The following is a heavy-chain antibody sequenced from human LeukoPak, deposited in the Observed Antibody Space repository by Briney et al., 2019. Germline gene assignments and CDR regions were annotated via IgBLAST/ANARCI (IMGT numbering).Heavy chain of an antibody. V-gene: IGHV3-20*04. D-gene: IGHD3-9*01. CDR2: INWNGGST. CDR1: GFTFDDYG. CDR3: AREGGYYDILTGYYFDY. J-gene: IGHJ4*02. Sequence: SGGSLRLSCAASGFTFDDYGMSWVRQAPGKGLEWVSGINWNGGSTGYADSVKGRFTISRDNAKNSLYLQMNSLRAEDTALYYCAREGGYYDILTGYYFDYWGQGTLVTVSS.